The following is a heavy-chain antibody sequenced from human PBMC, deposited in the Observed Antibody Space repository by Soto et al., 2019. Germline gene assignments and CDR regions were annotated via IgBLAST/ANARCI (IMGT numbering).Heavy chain of an antibody. CDR2: IIPIFGTA. V-gene: IGHV1-69*06. CDR3: ARGRYFDWLLFGWFDP. Sequence: QVQLVQSGAEVKKPGSSVKVSCKASGGTFSSYAISWVRQAPGQGLEWMGGIIPIFGTANYAQKFQGRVTITADKSTSTAYMELSSLRSEDTAVYYCARGRYFDWLLFGWFDPWGQGNLVTVSS. J-gene: IGHJ5*02. D-gene: IGHD3-9*01. CDR1: GGTFSSYA.